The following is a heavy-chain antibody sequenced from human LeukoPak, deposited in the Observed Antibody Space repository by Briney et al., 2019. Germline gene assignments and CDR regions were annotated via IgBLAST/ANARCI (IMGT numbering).Heavy chain of an antibody. CDR1: GYTFTGYY. CDR3: ATTITMVRGVIKVYNWFDP. J-gene: IGHJ5*02. Sequence: ASVKVSCKASGYTFTGYYMHWVRQAPGQGLEWMGGFDPEDGETIYAQKFQGRVTMTEDTSTDTAYMELSSLRSEGTAVYYCATTITMVRGVIKVYNWFDPWGQGTLVTVSS. CDR2: FDPEDGET. V-gene: IGHV1-24*01. D-gene: IGHD3-10*01.